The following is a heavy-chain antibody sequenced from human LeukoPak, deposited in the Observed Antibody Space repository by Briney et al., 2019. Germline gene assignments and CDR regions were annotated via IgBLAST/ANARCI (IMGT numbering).Heavy chain of an antibody. Sequence: GGSLRLSCAASGFTFSSYAMSWVRQAPGKGLEWVSAISGSGGSTYYADSVKGRFTISRDNSKNTLYLQMNSLRAEDTAVYYCAKRVRYDFWSGRSFDYWGQGTLVTVSS. V-gene: IGHV3-23*01. CDR1: GFTFSSYA. J-gene: IGHJ4*02. CDR3: AKRVRYDFWSGRSFDY. D-gene: IGHD3-3*01. CDR2: ISGSGGST.